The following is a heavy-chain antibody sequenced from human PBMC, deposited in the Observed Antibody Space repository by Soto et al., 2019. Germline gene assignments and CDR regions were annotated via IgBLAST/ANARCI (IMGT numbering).Heavy chain of an antibody. CDR2: INAVDEYT. V-gene: IGHV3-23*01. CDR3: AKNFYFDS. J-gene: IGHJ4*02. CDR1: GFTFSSCA. Sequence: PGGSLRLSCAASGFTFSSCAMSWVRQAPGKGLEWVSSINAVDEYTKYADSVKGRFTISRDNPKNTVYLQMNSLRAEDTAVYYCAKNFYFDSWGQGTLVTVSS.